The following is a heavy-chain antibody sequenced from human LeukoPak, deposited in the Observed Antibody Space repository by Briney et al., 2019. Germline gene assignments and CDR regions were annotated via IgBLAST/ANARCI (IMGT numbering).Heavy chain of an antibody. CDR1: GFTFSSYA. J-gene: IGHJ4*02. Sequence: GGSLRLSCAASGFTFSSYAMTWVRQAPRKGREWVSAVTVSGGGTYYADSVKGRFTISRDNSKNTLYLQMNSLRAEDTAVYYCAKDLRFGDSPGNRFDYWGQGTLVSVSS. D-gene: IGHD3-10*01. CDR2: VTVSGGGT. CDR3: AKDLRFGDSPGNRFDY. V-gene: IGHV3-23*01.